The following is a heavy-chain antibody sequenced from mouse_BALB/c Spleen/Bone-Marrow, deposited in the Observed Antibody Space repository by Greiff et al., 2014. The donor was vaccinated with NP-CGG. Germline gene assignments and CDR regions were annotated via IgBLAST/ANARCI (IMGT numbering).Heavy chain of an antibody. D-gene: IGHD2-12*01. Sequence: QVQLQQSGAELVKPGASVKLSCKASGYTFTSYWMHWVEQRPGQGLEWIGEINPSNGRTNYNEKLKSKATLTVDKSSSTAYMQLSSLTSEDSAVYYCARSCYDGFAYWGQGTLVTVSA. CDR2: INPSNGRT. V-gene: IGHV1S81*02. J-gene: IGHJ3*01. CDR3: ARSCYDGFAY. CDR1: GYTFTSYW.